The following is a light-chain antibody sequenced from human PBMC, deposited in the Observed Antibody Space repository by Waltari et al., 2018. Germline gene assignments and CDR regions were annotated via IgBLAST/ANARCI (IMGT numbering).Light chain of an antibody. CDR3: MIWPSDVV. V-gene: IGLV5-37*01. CDR2: PYSDSPQ. Sequence: QPVLTQPPSSSASPGESARLTSPLPTDINVSSSIIYWYQQKPGGPPRYLPPYSDSPQGQGPGVPSRFSGSKDTSANTGILLISGLQSEDEADYYCMIWPSDVVFGGGTKLTVL. CDR1: TDINVSSSI. J-gene: IGLJ2*01.